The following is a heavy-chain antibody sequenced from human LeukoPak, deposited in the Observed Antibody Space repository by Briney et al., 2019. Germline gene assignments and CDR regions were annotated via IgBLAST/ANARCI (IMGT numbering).Heavy chain of an antibody. D-gene: IGHD5-18*01. CDR1: GYSISSGYY. CDR2: ISHSGSA. J-gene: IGHJ4*02. V-gene: IGHV4-38-2*01. CDR3: ARHPIGTAMVSYFDY. Sequence: SETLSLTCAVYGYSISSGYYWGWIRQPPGQGLEWIGTISHSGSAYYNLSLKSRVTISLDTSKNQFSLRLSSVTAADTAVYYCARHPIGTAMVSYFDYWGQGTLVTVSS.